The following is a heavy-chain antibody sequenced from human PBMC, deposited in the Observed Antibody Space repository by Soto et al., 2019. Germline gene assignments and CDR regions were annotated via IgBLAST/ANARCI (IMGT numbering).Heavy chain of an antibody. CDR2: TYSGGTT. D-gene: IGHD1-26*01. Sequence: EVPLVESGGGLVQPGGSLRLSCAASGFTVSSNYMSWVRQAPGKGLEWVSVTYSGGTTYYADSVKGRFIISRDNSKNTLDLQMNSLRAEDTAVYYCAREFRTSGSRDAFDLWGQGTMVTVSS. CDR3: AREFRTSGSRDAFDL. CDR1: GFTVSSNY. V-gene: IGHV3-66*01. J-gene: IGHJ3*01.